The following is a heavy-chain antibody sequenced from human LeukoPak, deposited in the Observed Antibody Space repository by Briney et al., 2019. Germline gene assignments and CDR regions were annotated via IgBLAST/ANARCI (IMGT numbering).Heavy chain of an antibody. CDR2: VNPNSGGA. V-gene: IGHV1-2*06. J-gene: IGHJ5*02. CDR1: GYTFTGYY. D-gene: IGHD6-6*01. CDR3: ARDMMGSSRRFDP. Sequence: ASVKVSCKASGYTFTGYYIHWVRQAPGQGLAWMGRVNPNSGGANYAQRFQGRVTMTRDTSISTAYMELSRLTSDDTAVYFCARDMMGSSRRFDPWGQGTLVTVSS.